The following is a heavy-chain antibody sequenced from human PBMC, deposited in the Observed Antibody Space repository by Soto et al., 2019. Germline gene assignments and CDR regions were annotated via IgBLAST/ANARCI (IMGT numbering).Heavy chain of an antibody. Sequence: GGSLRLSLVDSDFTFSNAWRNCVRQAPGKGLEFVGRIKSKTNGETTDYAAPVKGRFTISRDDSKDTLYLQMNSLKTEDTAVYFCTTDGPWRIGGVDVWGQGTTVTVSS. CDR2: IKSKTNGETT. CDR3: TTDGPWRIGGVDV. CDR1: DFTFSNAW. V-gene: IGHV3-15*07. J-gene: IGHJ6*02. D-gene: IGHD2-15*01.